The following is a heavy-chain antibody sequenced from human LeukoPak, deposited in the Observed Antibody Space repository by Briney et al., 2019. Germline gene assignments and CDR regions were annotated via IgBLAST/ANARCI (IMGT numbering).Heavy chain of an antibody. J-gene: IGHJ5*02. V-gene: IGHV4-4*02. CDR3: ARGGEGRRFIYSWFDP. CDR1: GGSINSTNW. D-gene: IGHD5-12*01. CDR2: VCHTGST. Sequence: PSETLSLTCAVSGGSINSTNWWSWVRQPPGKGLELIGEVCHTGSTNYNPSLKGRVTISIDKSKNQFSLKLSSVTAADTAVYYCARGGEGRRFIYSWFDPWGQGTLVTVSS.